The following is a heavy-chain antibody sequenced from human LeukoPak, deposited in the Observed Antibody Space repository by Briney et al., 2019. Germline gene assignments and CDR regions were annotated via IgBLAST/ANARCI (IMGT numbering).Heavy chain of an antibody. CDR2: IYYSGST. CDR3: ARALQPGVYAFDI. CDR1: AGSISSYY. J-gene: IGHJ3*02. V-gene: IGHV4-59*01. Sequence: SETLSLTCTVSAGSISSYYWTWIRQPPGEGLEWIGYIYYSGSTNYNPSLKSRVTISVDTSKNQFSLKLSSVTAADTAVYYCARALQPGVYAFDIWGQGTMVTVSS. D-gene: IGHD6-13*01.